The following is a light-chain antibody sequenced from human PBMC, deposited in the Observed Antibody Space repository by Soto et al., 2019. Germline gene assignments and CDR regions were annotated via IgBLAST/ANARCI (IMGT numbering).Light chain of an antibody. J-gene: IGKJ1*01. CDR3: QQYGSSPPWT. CDR1: QSVSSSY. Sequence: EIVLTQSPGTLSLSPGERATLSCRASQSVSSSYLAWYQQKPGQAPRLLIYGASSRATGIPDRFSGSGSWTDVTLTISRLEPEDFAVYYCQQYGSSPPWTFGQGTKVQI. V-gene: IGKV3-20*01. CDR2: GAS.